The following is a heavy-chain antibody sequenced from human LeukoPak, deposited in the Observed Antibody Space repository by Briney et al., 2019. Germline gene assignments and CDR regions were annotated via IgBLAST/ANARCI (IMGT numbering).Heavy chain of an antibody. Sequence: GGSLRLSCVASGFTFTSYSMNWVRQAPGKGLEWVSSISTSGTYIYYADSVKGRFTISRDNAKNSLDLQMDSLRAEDTAVYYCARGRDGYNGDYWGQGTLVTVSS. CDR2: ISTSGTYI. CDR3: ARGRDGYNGDY. D-gene: IGHD5-24*01. CDR1: GFTFTSYS. J-gene: IGHJ4*02. V-gene: IGHV3-21*01.